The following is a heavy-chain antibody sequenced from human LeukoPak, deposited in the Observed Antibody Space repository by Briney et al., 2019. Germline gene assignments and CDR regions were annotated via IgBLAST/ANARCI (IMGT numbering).Heavy chain of an antibody. Sequence: PGGSLRLSCAASGFTFSSYSMNWVRHAPGEGLEWVLSISSSSSYIYYTDSVKGRLSISRNNAKNSFTRQMNSLRAEDMRVYYCARETLRGGFDYWGQETLVTVSS. V-gene: IGHV3-21*01. CDR1: GFTFSSYS. CDR2: ISSSSSYI. D-gene: IGHD3-10*01. J-gene: IGHJ4*02. CDR3: ARETLRGGFDY.